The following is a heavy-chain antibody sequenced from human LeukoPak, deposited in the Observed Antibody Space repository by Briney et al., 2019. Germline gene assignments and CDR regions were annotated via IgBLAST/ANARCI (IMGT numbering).Heavy chain of an antibody. V-gene: IGHV3-7*03. CDR1: GVTVSSHY. D-gene: IGHD6-19*01. Sequence: GGSLRLSCAASGVTVSSHYMNWVRQAPGKGLECVANIKPDGSEKHYVDSVEGRFTISRDNAKNSLFLEMNSLRAEDTAVYYCARGRMAVAGSYEYWGQGTLVTVSS. J-gene: IGHJ4*02. CDR3: ARGRMAVAGSYEY. CDR2: IKPDGSEK.